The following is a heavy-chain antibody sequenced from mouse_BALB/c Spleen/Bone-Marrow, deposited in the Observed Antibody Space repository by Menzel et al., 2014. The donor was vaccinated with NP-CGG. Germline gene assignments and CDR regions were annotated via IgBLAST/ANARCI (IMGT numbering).Heavy chain of an antibody. CDR1: GYTFSSYW. Sequence: QVQLQQSGAELMKPGASVKISCKATGYTFSSYWIEWVRQRPGHGLEWIGEILPGSGSTNYNEKFKGKATFTADTSSNTAYMQLSSLTSEDSAVYYCGNYYAMDYWGQGTSVTVSS. V-gene: IGHV1-9*01. CDR2: ILPGSGST. J-gene: IGHJ4*01. CDR3: GNYYAMDY.